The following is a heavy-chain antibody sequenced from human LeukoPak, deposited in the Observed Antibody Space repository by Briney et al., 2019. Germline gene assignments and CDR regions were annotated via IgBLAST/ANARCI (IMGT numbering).Heavy chain of an antibody. Sequence: ASVKLSCNASDYTFINYGICWVRQAPGQGHEWMGWLSTKKGDTKYAQKFQGRVTMTTDSSTSTAYMELRSLSADDTAVYYCARDGVSGWFEYWGQGTLVTVSS. CDR2: LSTKKGDT. CDR1: DYTFINYG. D-gene: IGHD6-19*01. J-gene: IGHJ4*02. V-gene: IGHV1-18*01. CDR3: ARDGVSGWFEY.